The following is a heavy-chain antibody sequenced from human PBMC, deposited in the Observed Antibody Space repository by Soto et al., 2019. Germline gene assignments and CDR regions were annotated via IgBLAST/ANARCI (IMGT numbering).Heavy chain of an antibody. D-gene: IGHD3-16*01. J-gene: IGHJ5*02. CDR3: ISDTFGLRDT. V-gene: IGHV3-74*01. Sequence: MQMVESGGGSVQPGGSLRLSCAASGFTFSHYWMHWVRQTPGKGLVWVSRINPAGTITNYADSVEGRFTISRDNADSALFLQMNTLSAEDTAIYYCISDTFGLRDTWGQGTLVTVSS. CDR1: GFTFSHYW. CDR2: INPAGTIT.